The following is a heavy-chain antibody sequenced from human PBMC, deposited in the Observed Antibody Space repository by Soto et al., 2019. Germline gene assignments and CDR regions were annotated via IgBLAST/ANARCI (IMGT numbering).Heavy chain of an antibody. CDR2: IDPSDSQT. CDR3: ARQIYDSDTGPNFQYYFDS. D-gene: IGHD3-22*01. J-gene: IGHJ4*02. V-gene: IGHV5-10-1*01. CDR1: GYSFAGYW. Sequence: GESLKISCKGSGYSFAGYWITWVRQKPGKGLEWMGRIDPSDSQTYYSPSFRGHVTISVTKSITTVFLQWSSLRASDTAMYYCARQIYDSDTGPNFQYYFDSWGQGTPVTVS.